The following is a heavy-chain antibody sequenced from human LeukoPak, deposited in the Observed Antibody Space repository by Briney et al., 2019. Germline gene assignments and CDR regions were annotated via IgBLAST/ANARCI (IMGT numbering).Heavy chain of an antibody. Sequence: GGSLRLSCAASGFTFGGYCMSWIRQAPGKGLEWVSYISSSSSTIYYADSVKGRFTISRDNAKNSLYLQMNSLRAEDTAVYYCARVADWSDLGDFDYWGQGTLVTVSS. V-gene: IGHV3-48*01. J-gene: IGHJ4*02. CDR3: ARVADWSDLGDFDY. D-gene: IGHD1-1*01. CDR1: GFTFGGYC. CDR2: ISSSSSTI.